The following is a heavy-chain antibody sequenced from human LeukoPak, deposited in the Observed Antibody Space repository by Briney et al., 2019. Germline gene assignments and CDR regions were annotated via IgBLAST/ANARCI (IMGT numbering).Heavy chain of an antibody. V-gene: IGHV4-59*02. CDR3: ARETMLAGFASGLGFNY. J-gene: IGHJ4*02. D-gene: IGHD6-19*01. CDR2: IHGSGNT. CDR1: GGSVSSYY. Sequence: SETLSLTCTVSGGSVSSYYWSWIRQTPGKGLEWVGNIHGSGNTNYNPSLKSRLSMSLDTSKNQVSLNLTSVTAADTATYFCARETMLAGFASGLGFNYWGQGILVIVSS.